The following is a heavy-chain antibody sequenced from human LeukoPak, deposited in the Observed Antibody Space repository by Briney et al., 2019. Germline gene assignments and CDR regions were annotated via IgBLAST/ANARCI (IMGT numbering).Heavy chain of an antibody. J-gene: IGHJ3*02. D-gene: IGHD1-1*01. CDR3: VRDSRLEDAFDI. CDR2: IIPIFGTA. CDR1: GGTFSSYA. V-gene: IGHV1-69*06. Sequence: SVKVSCKASGGTFSSYAISWVRQAPGQGLEWMGGIIPIFGTANYAQKFQGRVTITADKSTSTAYMELSSLRSEDTAVYYCVRDSRLEDAFDIWGQGTMVTVSS.